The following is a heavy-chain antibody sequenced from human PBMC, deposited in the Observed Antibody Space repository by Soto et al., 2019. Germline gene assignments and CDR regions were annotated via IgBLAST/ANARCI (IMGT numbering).Heavy chain of an antibody. CDR3: AKDKTNYGGPYYFDY. D-gene: IGHD4-17*01. Sequence: PGGSLRLSCEASGFPFDNYAMSWVRQAPGKGLEWVSAISGSGGSTYYADSVKGRFTISRDNSKNTLYLQMNSLRAEDTAVYYCAKDKTNYGGPYYFDYWGQGTLVTVSS. CDR2: ISGSGGST. J-gene: IGHJ4*02. V-gene: IGHV3-23*01. CDR1: GFPFDNYA.